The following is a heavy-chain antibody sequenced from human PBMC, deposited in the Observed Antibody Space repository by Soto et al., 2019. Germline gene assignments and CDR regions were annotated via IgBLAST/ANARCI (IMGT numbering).Heavy chain of an antibody. CDR3: ARDKVPITMVRGVTDYYYYMDV. V-gene: IGHV3-23*01. CDR1: GFTFSSYA. Sequence: GGSLRLSYAASGFTFSSYAMSWVRQAPGKGLEWVSAICYNGSSKYYADSVKGRFTISRDNSKNTLYLQMNSLRAEDTAVYYCARDKVPITMVRGVTDYYYYMDVWGKGTTVTVSS. J-gene: IGHJ6*03. D-gene: IGHD3-10*01. CDR2: ICYNGSSK.